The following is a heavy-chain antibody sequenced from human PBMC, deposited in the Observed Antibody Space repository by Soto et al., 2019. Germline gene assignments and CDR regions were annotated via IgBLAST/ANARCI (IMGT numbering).Heavy chain of an antibody. J-gene: IGHJ5*02. CDR3: ARDEIGQEGSCFDP. Sequence: SETLSLTCTVSDASISLYHWSWIRQPAGKGLEWIGRLYISGRTNYNPSLKSRVTMSVDTSKNQFSLRLSSVTAADTGIYYCARDEIGQEGSCFDPWGQGSLVTVSS. CDR1: DASISLYH. CDR2: LYISGRT. D-gene: IGHD2-21*01. V-gene: IGHV4-4*07.